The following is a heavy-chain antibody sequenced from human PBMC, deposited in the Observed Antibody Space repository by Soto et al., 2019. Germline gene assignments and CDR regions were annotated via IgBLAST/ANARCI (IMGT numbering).Heavy chain of an antibody. J-gene: IGHJ5*02. CDR2: INTGTGQR. CDR1: GYTFRSYA. CDR3: ARADGYNFDTWFDP. V-gene: IGHV1-3*04. Sequence: ASVKVSCKTSGYTFRSYAMHWVRQAPGHGLEWMGWINTGTGQRKYSQKMQGRVSLTTDTSAYTAYMELSRLTSADTAVYYCARADGYNFDTWFDPWGQGTLVTVSS. D-gene: IGHD1-1*01.